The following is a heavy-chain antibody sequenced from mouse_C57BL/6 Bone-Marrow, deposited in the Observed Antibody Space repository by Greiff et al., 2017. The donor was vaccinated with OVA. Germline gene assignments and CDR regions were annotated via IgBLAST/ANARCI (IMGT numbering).Heavy chain of an antibody. CDR3: LYGSSAWFAY. CDR1: GYSITSGYY. Sequence: EVKVEESGPGLVKPSQSLSLTCSVTGYSITSGYYWNWIRQFPGNKLEWMGYISYDGSNNYNPSLKNRISITRDTSKNQFFLKLNSVTTEDTATYYCLYGSSAWFAYWGQGTLVTVSA. V-gene: IGHV3-6*01. J-gene: IGHJ3*01. D-gene: IGHD1-1*01. CDR2: ISYDGSN.